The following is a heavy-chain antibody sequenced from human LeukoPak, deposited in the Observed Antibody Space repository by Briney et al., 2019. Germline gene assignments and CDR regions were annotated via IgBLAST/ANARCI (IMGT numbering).Heavy chain of an antibody. J-gene: IGHJ3*02. CDR1: GVSITTHF. CDR2: IYYTGST. V-gene: IGHV4-59*11. CDR3: ARGHGSGSYQNAFDI. D-gene: IGHD3-10*01. Sequence: SETLSLTCTVSGVSITTHFWSWIRQPPGKGLEWIAYIYYTGSTNYNPSLKSRVTISVDTSKNQFSLKLSSVTAADTAVYYCARGHGSGSYQNAFDIWGQGTMVTVSS.